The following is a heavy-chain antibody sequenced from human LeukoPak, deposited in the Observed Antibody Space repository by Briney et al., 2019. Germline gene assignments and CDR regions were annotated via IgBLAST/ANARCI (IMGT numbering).Heavy chain of an antibody. D-gene: IGHD2-2*01. CDR2: INPNSGGT. J-gene: IGHJ4*02. Sequence: ASVKVSCKASGYTFTGYYMHWVRQAPGQGLEWMGWINPNSGGTNYAQKFQGRVTMTRDTSISTAYMELSRLRSDDTAVYYCARDDQLLPNYFDHWGQGTLVTVSS. CDR3: ARDDQLLPNYFDH. CDR1: GYTFTGYY. V-gene: IGHV1-2*02.